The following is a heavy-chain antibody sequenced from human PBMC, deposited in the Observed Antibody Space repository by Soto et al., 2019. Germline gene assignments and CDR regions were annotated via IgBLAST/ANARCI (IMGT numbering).Heavy chain of an antibody. J-gene: IGHJ4*02. CDR1: GGSISSGGYY. V-gene: IGHV4-31*03. D-gene: IGHD6-13*01. CDR3: ARRIAAAGTYYFDY. CDR2: IYYSEST. Sequence: QVQLQESGPGLVKPSQTLSLTCTVSGGSISSGGYYWSWIRQHPGKGLEWIGYIYYSESTYYNPYLKSRVTISVDTSKNQSSLKLSSVTAADTAVYYCARRIAAAGTYYFDYWGQGTLVTVSS.